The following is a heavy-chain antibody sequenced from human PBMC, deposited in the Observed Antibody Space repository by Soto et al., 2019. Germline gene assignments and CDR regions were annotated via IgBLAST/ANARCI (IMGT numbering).Heavy chain of an antibody. CDR2: IGSAGEP. CDR1: GFTFSSSD. CDR3: ARWNWQQLAFDY. Sequence: GGSLRLSCAASGFTFSSSDMHWVRQPTGKGPQWVPGIGSAGEPYNAGSGKGRFTLSRNIAKNSLYLQMNSLRAGDTAVYYCARWNWQQLAFDYWGQGILVNVSS. D-gene: IGHD6-13*01. J-gene: IGHJ4*02. V-gene: IGHV3-13*05.